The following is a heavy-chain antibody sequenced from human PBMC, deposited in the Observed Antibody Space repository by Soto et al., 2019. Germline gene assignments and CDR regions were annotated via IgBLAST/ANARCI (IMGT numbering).Heavy chain of an antibody. CDR3: ARGLPPIDY. Sequence: ASVKVSCNASGYTFTNYALHWVRQAPGQRLEWMGWVNAGNGNTKYPQKFQGRVTITRDTSASTAYMELSSLRSEDTAVYYCARGLPPIDYWGQGTLVTVSS. CDR2: VNAGNGNT. V-gene: IGHV1-3*01. J-gene: IGHJ4*02. CDR1: GYTFTNYA.